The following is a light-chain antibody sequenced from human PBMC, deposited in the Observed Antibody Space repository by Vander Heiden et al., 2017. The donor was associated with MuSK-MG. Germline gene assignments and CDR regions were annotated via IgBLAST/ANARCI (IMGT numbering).Light chain of an antibody. CDR1: NMSRQG. CDR3: QVWDSSSHHMV. J-gene: IGLJ2*01. CDR2: DDD. Sequence: SHVLTQPPSVSVAPGQTARLTSAGNNMSRQGCSRYHQEPGQAPVMVLYDDDDRPSGIPKRFAGSNSGNTATLTISRVEAGDEDDYCCQVWDSSSHHMVFGGGTELTVL. V-gene: IGLV3-21*02.